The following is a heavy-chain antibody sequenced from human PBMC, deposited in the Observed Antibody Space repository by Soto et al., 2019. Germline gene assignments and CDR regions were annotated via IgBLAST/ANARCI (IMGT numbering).Heavy chain of an antibody. Sequence: GRPRLSSSASVVPFSSYVVSGVRPDTGTGLEWVANIKQDGSEKYYVDSVKGRFTISRDNAKNSLYLQMNSLRAEDTAVYYCAIGGNIAPLLYYYYGMDVWGQGTTVTVSS. CDR3: AIGGNIAPLLYYYYGMDV. D-gene: IGHD6-6*01. J-gene: IGHJ6*02. CDR1: VVPFSSYV. V-gene: IGHV3-7*03. CDR2: IKQDGSEK.